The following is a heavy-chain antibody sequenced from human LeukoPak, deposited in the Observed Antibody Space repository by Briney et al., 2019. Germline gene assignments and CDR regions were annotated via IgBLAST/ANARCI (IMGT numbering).Heavy chain of an antibody. J-gene: IGHJ4*02. Sequence: GASVKVSCKASGYTFTSYDINWVRQATGQGLEWMGWMNPNSGNTGYAQKFQGRVTMTRDTSISTAYMELSRLRSDDTAVYYCARDYGGKVSFDYWGQGTLVTVSS. V-gene: IGHV1-8*01. CDR3: ARDYGGKVSFDY. CDR2: MNPNSGNT. D-gene: IGHD4-23*01. CDR1: GYTFTSYD.